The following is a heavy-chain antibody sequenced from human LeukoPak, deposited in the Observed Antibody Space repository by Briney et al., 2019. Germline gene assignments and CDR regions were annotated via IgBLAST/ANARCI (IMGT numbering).Heavy chain of an antibody. V-gene: IGHV4-34*01. CDR1: GGSFSGYY. Sequence: SETLSLTCAVYGGSFSGYYWSWIRQPPGKGLEWIGEINHSGSTNYNPSLKSRVTISVDTSKNQFSLKLRSVTAADTAVSYCARSCRGGSCPVAYWGQGPLVTVSS. CDR3: ARSCRGGSCPVAY. D-gene: IGHD2-15*01. CDR2: INHSGST. J-gene: IGHJ4*02.